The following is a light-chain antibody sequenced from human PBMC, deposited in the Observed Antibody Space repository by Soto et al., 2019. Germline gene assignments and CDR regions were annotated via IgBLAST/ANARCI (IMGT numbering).Light chain of an antibody. V-gene: IGKV3-20*01. CDR2: GAS. Sequence: EIVLTQSPGTLSLSPGERATLSCRASQSVSSSYLAWYQQKPGQAPRLLIYGASSRATGIPDRFSGSGSGTVFALTISSLEPEDVAVYYCQQYGSSPPITFGQGTRLEIK. CDR1: QSVSSSY. J-gene: IGKJ5*01. CDR3: QQYGSSPPIT.